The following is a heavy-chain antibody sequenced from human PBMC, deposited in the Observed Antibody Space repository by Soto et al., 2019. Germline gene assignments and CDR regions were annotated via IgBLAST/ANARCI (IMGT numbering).Heavy chain of an antibody. Sequence: ASVKVSFKASGYTFTSYNINWVRQATGQGLEWMGWMNPNSGNTGYAEKFQGRVTMTRNSSISTAYMELSGLRSEDTAVYYCGREAGSDPSFYYPYMDVWGKGTTVTVSS. CDR2: MNPNSGNT. CDR3: GREAGSDPSFYYPYMDV. CDR1: GYTFTSYN. J-gene: IGHJ6*03. V-gene: IGHV1-8*01. D-gene: IGHD3-10*01.